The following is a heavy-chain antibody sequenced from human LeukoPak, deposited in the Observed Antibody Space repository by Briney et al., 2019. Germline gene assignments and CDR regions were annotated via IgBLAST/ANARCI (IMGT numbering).Heavy chain of an antibody. J-gene: IGHJ4*02. CDR2: MYYSGST. CDR1: GGSISSYY. CDR3: ASRDYSGRHFDY. Sequence: SETLSLTCTVSGGSISSYYWSWIRQPPGKGLEWIGYMYYSGSTNYNPSLKSRVTISVDTSKNQFSLKLSFVTAADTAMYYCASRDYSGRHFDYWGQGTLVTVSS. D-gene: IGHD4-23*01. V-gene: IGHV4-59*01.